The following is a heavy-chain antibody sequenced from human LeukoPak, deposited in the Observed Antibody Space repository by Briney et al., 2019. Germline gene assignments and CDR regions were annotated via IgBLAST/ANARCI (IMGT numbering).Heavy chain of an antibody. D-gene: IGHD6-19*01. V-gene: IGHV3-48*04. Sequence: PGGSLRLSCAASGFTFSSYSMNWVRQAPGKGLEWVSYISSSSSTIYYADSVKGRFTISRDNAKNSLYLQMNSLRAEDTALYYCAKDSSGWSSGGFDYWGQGTLVTVSS. CDR2: ISSSSSTI. CDR3: AKDSSGWSSGGFDY. J-gene: IGHJ4*02. CDR1: GFTFSSYS.